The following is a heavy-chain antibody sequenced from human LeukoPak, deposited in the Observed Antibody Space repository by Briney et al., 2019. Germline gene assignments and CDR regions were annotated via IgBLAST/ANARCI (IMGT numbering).Heavy chain of an antibody. V-gene: IGHV3-21*01. CDR3: ASPSYYDSSGPDAFDI. J-gene: IGHJ3*02. CDR2: ISSSSSYI. CDR1: GFTFSSYS. D-gene: IGHD3-22*01. Sequence: GGSLRLSCAASGFTFSSYSMNWVRQAPGKGLEWVSSISSSSSYIYYADSVKGRFTISRDNAKNSLYLQMNSLRAEDTAVYYCASPSYYDSSGPDAFDIWGQGTMVTVSS.